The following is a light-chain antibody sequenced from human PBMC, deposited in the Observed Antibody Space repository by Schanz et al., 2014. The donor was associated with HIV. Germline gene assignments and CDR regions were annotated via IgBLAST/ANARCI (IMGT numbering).Light chain of an antibody. J-gene: IGLJ3*02. CDR3: AGWDDSLNVWV. V-gene: IGLV1-44*01. Sequence: QSVVTQPPSASGTPGQRVTISCSGSSSNIGSNDVNWYQQLPGTGPKLLIYATYNRPSGVPDRFSGSGSGTSASLAISGLQSEDEADYYCAGWDDSLNVWVFGGGTKLTVL. CDR2: ATY. CDR1: SSNIGSND.